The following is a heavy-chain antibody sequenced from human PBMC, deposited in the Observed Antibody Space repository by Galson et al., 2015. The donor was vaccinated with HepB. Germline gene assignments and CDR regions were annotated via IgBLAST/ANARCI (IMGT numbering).Heavy chain of an antibody. Sequence: SVKVSCKASGYTFTGYYMHWVRQAPGQGLEWMGRINPNSGGTNYAQKFQGRVTMTRDTSISTAYMELSRLRSDDTAVYYCARPGRGYGGNLDLDYWGQGTLVTVSS. CDR3: ARPGRGYGGNLDLDY. CDR1: GYTFTGYY. V-gene: IGHV1-2*06. CDR2: INPNSGGT. J-gene: IGHJ4*02. D-gene: IGHD4-23*01.